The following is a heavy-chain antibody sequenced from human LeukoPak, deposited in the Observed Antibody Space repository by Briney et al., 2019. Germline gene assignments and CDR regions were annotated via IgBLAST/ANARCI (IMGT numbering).Heavy chain of an antibody. V-gene: IGHV5-51*01. D-gene: IGHD2-15*01. CDR1: GYSFTSYW. CDR3: ARPGYCSGGSCYGIDY. Sequence: GESLKISCKGSGYSFTSYWIGWVRQMPGKGLEWMGIIYPGDSDTRYSPSFQGQVTISADGSISTAYLQWSSLKASDTAMYYCARPGYCSGGSCYGIDYWGQGTLVTVSS. J-gene: IGHJ4*02. CDR2: IYPGDSDT.